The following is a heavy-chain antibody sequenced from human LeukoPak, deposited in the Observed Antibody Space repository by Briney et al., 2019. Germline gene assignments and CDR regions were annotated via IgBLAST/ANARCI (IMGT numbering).Heavy chain of an antibody. CDR2: IYYSGST. CDR3: ARVRSSSLNYYFDY. Sequence: PSETLSLTCTVSGGSISSGGYYWSWIRQHPGKGLEWIGYIYYSGSTYYNPSLKSRVTISVDTSKNQFSLKLSSVTAADTAVYYCARVRSSSLNYYFDYWGQGTLVTVSS. D-gene: IGHD6-6*01. V-gene: IGHV4-31*03. J-gene: IGHJ4*02. CDR1: GGSISSGGYY.